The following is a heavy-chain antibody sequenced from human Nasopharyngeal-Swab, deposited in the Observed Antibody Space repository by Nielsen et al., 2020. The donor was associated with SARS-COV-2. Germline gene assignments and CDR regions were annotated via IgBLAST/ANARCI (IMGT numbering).Heavy chain of an antibody. J-gene: IGHJ6*02. CDR2: IKSKTDGGTT. D-gene: IGHD4-17*01. CDR3: TRGGTVTTDSYYYHMDV. V-gene: IGHV3-15*01. Sequence: VRQAPGKGLEWVGRIKSKTDGGTTDYAAPVKGRFTISRDDSKNTLYLQMNSLKTEDSAVYYCTRGGTVTTDSYYYHMDVWGQGTTVTVSS.